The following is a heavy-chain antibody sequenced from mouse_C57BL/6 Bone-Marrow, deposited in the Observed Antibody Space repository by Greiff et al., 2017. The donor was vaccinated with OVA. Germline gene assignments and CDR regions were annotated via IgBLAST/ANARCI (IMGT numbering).Heavy chain of an antibody. CDR2: ISDGGSYT. V-gene: IGHV5-4*01. J-gene: IGHJ3*01. CDR3: ARDTCCAY. CDR1: GFTFSSYA. Sequence: EVQGVESGGGLVKPGGSLKLSCAASGFTFSSYAMSWVRQTPETRLEWVATISDGGSYTYYPDNVQGRFTISRDNAKNNLYLQMSHLKSEDTAMYYCARDTCCAYWGQGTLVTVSA.